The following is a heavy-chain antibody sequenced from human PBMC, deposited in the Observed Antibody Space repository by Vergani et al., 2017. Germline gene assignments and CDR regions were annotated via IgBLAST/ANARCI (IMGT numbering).Heavy chain of an antibody. D-gene: IGHD3-22*01. V-gene: IGHV4-59*01. CDR3: ARESGSYYXDSSGYYTDDAFDI. CDR1: GGSISSYY. CDR2: IHYSGST. J-gene: IGHJ3*02. Sequence: QVQLQESGPGLVKPSETLSLTCTVSGGSISSYYWSWIRQPPGKGLEWIGYIHYSGSTNYNPSLKSRVTISVDTSKNQFSLKLSSVTAADTAVYYCARESGSYYXDSSGYYTDDAFDIWGQGTMVTVSS.